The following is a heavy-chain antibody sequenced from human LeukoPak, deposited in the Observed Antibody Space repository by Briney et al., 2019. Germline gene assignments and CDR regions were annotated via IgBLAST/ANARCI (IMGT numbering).Heavy chain of an antibody. CDR2: INPNSGGT. Sequence: PGGSLRLSCAASGFTFSSYVMHWVRQAPGQGLEWMGWINPNSGGTNYAQKFQGRVTMTRDTSISTAYMELSRLRSDDTAVYYCARAALVLWFGETNWFDPWGQGTLVTVSS. CDR1: GFTFSSYV. V-gene: IGHV1-2*02. D-gene: IGHD3-10*01. J-gene: IGHJ5*02. CDR3: ARAALVLWFGETNWFDP.